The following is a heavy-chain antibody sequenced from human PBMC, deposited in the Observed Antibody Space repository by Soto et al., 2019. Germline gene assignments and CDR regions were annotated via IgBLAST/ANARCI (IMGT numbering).Heavy chain of an antibody. D-gene: IGHD6-19*01. CDR1: GYSFTSYW. V-gene: IGHV5-10-1*01. Sequence: GESLKISCKGSGYSFTSYWISWVRQMPGKGLEWMGRIDPSDSYTNYSPSFQGHVTISADKSISTAYLQWSSLKASDTAMYYCARLIGSGWSYYYYYYGMDVWGQGTTVTVSS. J-gene: IGHJ6*02. CDR2: IDPSDSYT. CDR3: ARLIGSGWSYYYYYYGMDV.